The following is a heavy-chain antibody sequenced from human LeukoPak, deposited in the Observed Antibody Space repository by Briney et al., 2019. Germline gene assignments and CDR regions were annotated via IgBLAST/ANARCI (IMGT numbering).Heavy chain of an antibody. Sequence: SETLSLTCTVSGGSISSYYWSWIRQPAGKGLEWIGRIYTSGSTNYNPSLKSRVTISVDTSKKQVSLKLSSVTAADTAVYYCAKPPATYYGSGGGVFDIWGQGTMVTVSS. J-gene: IGHJ3*02. CDR1: GGSISSYY. CDR3: AKPPATYYGSGGGVFDI. V-gene: IGHV4-4*07. CDR2: IYTSGST. D-gene: IGHD3-10*01.